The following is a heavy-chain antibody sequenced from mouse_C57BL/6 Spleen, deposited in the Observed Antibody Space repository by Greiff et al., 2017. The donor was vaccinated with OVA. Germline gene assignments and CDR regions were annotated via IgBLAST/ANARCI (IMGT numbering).Heavy chain of an antibody. CDR1: GYTFTSYW. J-gene: IGHJ3*01. D-gene: IGHD2-5*01. Sequence: QVQLQQSGAELVKPGASVKLSCKASGYTFTSYWMQWVKQRPGQGLEWIGEIDPSDSYTNYNQKFKGKATLTVDTSSSTAYMQLSSLTSEDSAVYYCARGDSNYVGFAYWGQGTLVTVSA. V-gene: IGHV1-50*01. CDR3: ARGDSNYVGFAY. CDR2: IDPSDSYT.